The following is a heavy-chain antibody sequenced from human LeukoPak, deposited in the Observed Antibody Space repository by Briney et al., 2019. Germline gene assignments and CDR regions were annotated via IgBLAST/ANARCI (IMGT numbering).Heavy chain of an antibody. J-gene: IGHJ4*02. Sequence: GGSLRLSCAASGFTFSSYAMSWVRQAPGKGLEWVSAISGSGGSTYYADSVKGRFTISRDNSKNTLYLQMNSLRAEDTAVYYCAKASLGYYYGSGSSILEACFDYWGQGTLVTVSS. V-gene: IGHV3-23*01. D-gene: IGHD3-10*01. CDR3: AKASLGYYYGSGSSILEACFDY. CDR1: GFTFSSYA. CDR2: ISGSGGST.